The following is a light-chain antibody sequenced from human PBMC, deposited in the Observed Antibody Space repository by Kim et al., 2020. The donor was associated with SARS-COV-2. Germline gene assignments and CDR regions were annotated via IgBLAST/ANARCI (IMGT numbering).Light chain of an antibody. J-gene: IGKJ4*01. Sequence: VSPGESATRSFRASHSVIRNLAWYQQKPGQAPRPLIYGASTRATGIPARFSGSGSGTEFTLIISSLQSEDFAVYYCQQYNNWPLTFGGGTKVDIK. CDR3: QQYNNWPLT. CDR1: HSVIRN. V-gene: IGKV3-15*01. CDR2: GAS.